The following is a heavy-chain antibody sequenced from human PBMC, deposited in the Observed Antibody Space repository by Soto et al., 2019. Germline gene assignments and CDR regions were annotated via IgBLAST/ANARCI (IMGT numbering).Heavy chain of an antibody. V-gene: IGHV3-21*01. CDR1: GFTFSSYS. Sequence: EVQLVESGGGLVKPVGSLRLSCAASGFTFSSYSMNWVRQAPGKGLEWVSSISSSSSYIYYADSVKGRFTISRDNAKNSLYLQMNSLRAEDTAVYYCARVEMATRGIDYWGQGTLVTVSS. J-gene: IGHJ4*02. CDR2: ISSSSSYI. D-gene: IGHD5-12*01. CDR3: ARVEMATRGIDY.